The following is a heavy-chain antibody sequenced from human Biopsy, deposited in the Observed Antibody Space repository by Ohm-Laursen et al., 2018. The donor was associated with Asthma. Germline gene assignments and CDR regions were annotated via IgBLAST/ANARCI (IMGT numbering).Heavy chain of an antibody. V-gene: IGHV4-59*08. CDR3: ARRITIFGVVQKDHGMDA. J-gene: IGHJ6*02. CDR2: IYYSGST. Sequence: TLSLTCTVSGGSISSYYWGWIRQPPRKGLEWMGYIYYSGSTNYNPSLKIRVTISVDTSKYKFSLWLPSVTAADTAVYFCARRITIFGVVQKDHGMDAWGQGTTVIVSS. CDR1: GGSISSYY. D-gene: IGHD3-3*01.